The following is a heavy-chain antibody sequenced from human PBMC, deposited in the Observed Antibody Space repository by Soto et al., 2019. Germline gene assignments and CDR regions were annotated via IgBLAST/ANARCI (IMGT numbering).Heavy chain of an antibody. V-gene: IGHV3-23*01. CDR1: GFTFSNYA. CDR2: ITGSGGGT. Sequence: EVQLLESGGGLVQPGGSLRLSGAASGFTFSNYAMTWVRQAPGKGLEWVSVITGSGGGTYFVDSLKGRFTISRDNSKNTVYLQLNSLRAEDTAVYYCAKRPLTAAGFDYWGQGTLVTVSS. CDR3: AKRPLTAAGFDY. J-gene: IGHJ4*02. D-gene: IGHD6-13*01.